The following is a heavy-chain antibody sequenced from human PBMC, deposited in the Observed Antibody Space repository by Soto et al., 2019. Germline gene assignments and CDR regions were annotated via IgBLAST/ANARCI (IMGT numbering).Heavy chain of an antibody. CDR3: VRYTYFSDSSSYTRCFDF. CDR1: GFTLSDHY. J-gene: IGHJ4*02. CDR2: SRNQANGYST. V-gene: IGHV3-72*01. D-gene: IGHD3-22*01. Sequence: EVQLVESGGGLVQPGGSLRLSCSVSGFTLSDHYIDWVRQAPGKGLEWVGRSRNQANGYSTIYAASVKGRFTTSRDDSKNLVYLQMESLRTEDTAVDYCVRYTYFSDSSSYTRCFDFWGQGALVTVSS.